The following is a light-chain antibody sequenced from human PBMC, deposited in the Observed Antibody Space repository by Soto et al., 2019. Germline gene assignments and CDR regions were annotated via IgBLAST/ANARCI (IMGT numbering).Light chain of an antibody. CDR2: GAS. Sequence: EIVLTQSPGTLSLSPGERATLSCRASQSVSSSYLAWYQQKPGQAPRLLIYGASSRATGIPDRFSGSGSGTEFTLPISRLEPEDFAVYYCQQYASSPVYTFGQGTKLEIK. CDR1: QSVSSSY. J-gene: IGKJ2*01. V-gene: IGKV3-20*01. CDR3: QQYASSPVYT.